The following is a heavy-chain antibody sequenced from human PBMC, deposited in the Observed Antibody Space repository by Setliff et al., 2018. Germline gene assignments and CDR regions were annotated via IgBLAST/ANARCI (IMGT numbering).Heavy chain of an antibody. CDR1: GFTFSSYA. CDR3: AKGLKSSGPDWYFDY. J-gene: IGHJ4*02. Sequence: PGGSLRLSCAVSGFTFSSYAMSWVRQAPGKGLEWVSGISTSGVSTYYADSVKGRFTISRDNSKNTLYLQMNSLRAEDTAVYYCAKGLKSSGPDWYFDYWGPGTLVTVSS. D-gene: IGHD3-22*01. CDR2: ISTSGVST. V-gene: IGHV3-23*01.